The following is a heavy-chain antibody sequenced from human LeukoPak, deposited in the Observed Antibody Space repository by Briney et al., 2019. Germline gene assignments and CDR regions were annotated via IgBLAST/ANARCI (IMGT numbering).Heavy chain of an antibody. J-gene: IGHJ4*02. CDR1: GGTFSSYA. D-gene: IGHD6-13*01. CDR2: IIPIFGTA. CDR3: ARTSDPYSSSWYLDC. Sequence: SVKVSCKASGGTFSSYAISWVRQAPGQGLEWMGGIIPIFGTANYAQKFQGRVTITADESTSTAYMELSSLRSEDTAVYYCARTSDPYSSSWYLDCWGQGTLVTVSS. V-gene: IGHV1-69*13.